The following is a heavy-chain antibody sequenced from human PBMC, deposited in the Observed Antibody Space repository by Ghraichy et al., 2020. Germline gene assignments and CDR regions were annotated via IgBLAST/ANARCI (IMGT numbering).Heavy chain of an antibody. Sequence: GGSLRLSCAASGFTFSSYSMNWVRQAPGKGLEWVSYISSSSATMHYADSEKGRFTISRDNAKNSLYLQMNSLRDEDTAVYYCASSERITIFGVVIFPGSMDVWGQGTTVTVSS. CDR2: ISSSSATM. CDR3: ASSERITIFGVVIFPGSMDV. V-gene: IGHV3-48*02. D-gene: IGHD3-3*01. CDR1: GFTFSSYS. J-gene: IGHJ6*02.